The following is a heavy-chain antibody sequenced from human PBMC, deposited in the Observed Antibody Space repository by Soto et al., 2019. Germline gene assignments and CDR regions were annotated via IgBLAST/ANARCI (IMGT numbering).Heavy chain of an antibody. J-gene: IGHJ4*02. Sequence: SVKVSFKASGGTFINYAISWVRQAPGQGLEWMGGIIPIFGTANYAQKFQGRVTVTADKSTSTAYMELSSLRSEDTAVYYCVRNLVGPSCSTFDFWGQGTPVTVSS. CDR1: GGTFINYA. CDR3: VRNLVGPSCSTFDF. V-gene: IGHV1-69*06. D-gene: IGHD1-26*01. CDR2: IIPIFGTA.